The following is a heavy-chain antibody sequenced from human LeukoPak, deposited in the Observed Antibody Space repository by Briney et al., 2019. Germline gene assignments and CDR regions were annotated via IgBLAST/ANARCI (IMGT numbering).Heavy chain of an antibody. J-gene: IGHJ4*02. CDR3: AKVRWGSDNALDS. Sequence: GGSLRLSCAASGFAFNSYGMHWVRQAPGKGLEWLAIISHDGSNTYYADSVKGRITISRDNSKNTLYLQMNSLRAEDTAVYYCAKVRWGSDNALDSWGQGTLVTASS. CDR2: ISHDGSNT. V-gene: IGHV3-30*18. D-gene: IGHD3-16*01. CDR1: GFAFNSYG.